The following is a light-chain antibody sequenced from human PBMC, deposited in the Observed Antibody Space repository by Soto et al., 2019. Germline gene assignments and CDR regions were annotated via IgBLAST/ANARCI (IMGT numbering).Light chain of an antibody. J-gene: IGKJ1*01. CDR1: QSVSSN. Sequence: EIVMTQSPATLSVSPGERATLSCRANQSVSSNLAWYQQKPGQAPRLLIYRASTRATGIPARFSGSVSGTDFTLTISSLQAEDFAVYYGQHYNNWPPWTFGQGTKVEVK. CDR3: QHYNNWPPWT. CDR2: RAS. V-gene: IGKV3-15*01.